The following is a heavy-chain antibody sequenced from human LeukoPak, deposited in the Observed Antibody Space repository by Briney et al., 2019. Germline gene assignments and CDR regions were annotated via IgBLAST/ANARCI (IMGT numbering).Heavy chain of an antibody. CDR1: GYTFTGYY. V-gene: IGHV1-2*02. D-gene: IGHD6-13*01. CDR3: ARDSRNSSSWYFLSQLDAFDI. Sequence: ASVKVSCKASGYTFTGYYMHWVRQAPGQGLEWMGWINPNSGGTNYAQKFQGRVTMTRDTSISTAYMELSRLRSDDTAVYYCARDSRNSSSWYFLSQLDAFDIWGQGTMVTVSS. J-gene: IGHJ3*02. CDR2: INPNSGGT.